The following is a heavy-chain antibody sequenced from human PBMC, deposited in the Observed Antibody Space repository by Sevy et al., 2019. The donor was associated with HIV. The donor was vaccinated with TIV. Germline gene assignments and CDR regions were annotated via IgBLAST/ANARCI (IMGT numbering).Heavy chain of an antibody. CDR3: ASSSADYYYGMDV. V-gene: IGHV4-31*03. J-gene: IGHJ6*02. Sequence: SETLSLTCTVSGGSISSGGYYWSWIHQHPGKGLEWIGYIYYSGSTYYNPSLKSRVTISVDTSKNQFSLKLSSVTAADTAVYYCASSSADYYYGMDVWGQGTTVTVSS. CDR1: GGSISSGGYY. D-gene: IGHD6-6*01. CDR2: IYYSGST.